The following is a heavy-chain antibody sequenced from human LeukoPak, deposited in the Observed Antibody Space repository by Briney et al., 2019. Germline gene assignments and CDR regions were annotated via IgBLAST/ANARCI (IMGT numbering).Heavy chain of an antibody. V-gene: IGHV1-2*06. D-gene: IGHD3-9*01. Sequence: ASVKVSCKASGYPFTVYSMNWVRQAPGQGLEWMGRINVNSCGTKYTGKFQGRVTMTRDTSISTAYMELSRLRSDDTAVYYCARDWWGNDILTGDNWLDPWGQGTLVTVSS. J-gene: IGHJ5*02. CDR2: INVNSCGT. CDR1: GYPFTVYS. CDR3: ARDWWGNDILTGDNWLDP.